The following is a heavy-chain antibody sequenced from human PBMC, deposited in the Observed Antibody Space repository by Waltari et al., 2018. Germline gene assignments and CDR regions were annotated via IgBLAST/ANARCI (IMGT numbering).Heavy chain of an antibody. CDR3: ASAHEGYCSSTSCLFDY. D-gene: IGHD2-2*01. Sequence: QLQLQASGPGLVKPSETLSLTCTVSGISISNSNYYWGWIRQPPGRGLEWIGGFFYGGNTYYNPSLKSRVTISVDTSKNQFSLRLSSVTAADTAVFYCASAHEGYCSSTSCLFDYWGQGTLVTVSS. CDR2: FFYGGNT. J-gene: IGHJ4*02. CDR1: GISISNSNYY. V-gene: IGHV4-39*01.